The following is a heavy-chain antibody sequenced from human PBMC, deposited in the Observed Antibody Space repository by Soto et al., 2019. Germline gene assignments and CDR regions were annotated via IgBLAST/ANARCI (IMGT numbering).Heavy chain of an antibody. CDR1: GGSIGSGGYY. J-gene: IGHJ4*02. CDR2: IYYSGTT. V-gene: IGHV4-31*03. CDR3: ARDRWGYFDY. D-gene: IGHD3-16*01. Sequence: QVQLQESGPGLVKPSQTLSLTCTVSGGSIGSGGYYWNWSRQHPGKGLEWIGNIYYSGTTYYNPSLKSRVTISVDTSKNHFSLKLSSMTAADTAVYYCARDRWGYFDYWGQGTLVTVSS.